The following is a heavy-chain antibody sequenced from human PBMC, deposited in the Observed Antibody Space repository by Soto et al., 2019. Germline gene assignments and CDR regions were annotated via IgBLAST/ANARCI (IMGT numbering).Heavy chain of an antibody. J-gene: IGHJ6*02. Sequence: PGESLKISCQAFGYNFTKYLIGWGGQMPGKGLDCMGIIYPGDSDISYSPSFQGQVTISADKSISTAYLQWSSLKASDTAMYYCARVASLPYYYYGMDVWGQGTTVTVSS. CDR2: IYPGDSDI. CDR1: GYNFTKYL. CDR3: ARVASLPYYYYGMDV. V-gene: IGHV5-51*01.